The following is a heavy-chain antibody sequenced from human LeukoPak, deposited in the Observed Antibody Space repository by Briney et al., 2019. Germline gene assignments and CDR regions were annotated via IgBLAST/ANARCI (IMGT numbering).Heavy chain of an antibody. V-gene: IGHV4-34*01. J-gene: IGHJ3*01. Sequence: SETLSLTCAVYGGSFSGYYWSWIRQPPGKGLEWIGEINHSGSTNYNPSLKSRVTISVDTSKNQFSLKLSSVTAADTAVYYCAGFDYDSSGQSDHWGQGTMVTVSS. D-gene: IGHD3-22*01. CDR3: AGFDYDSSGQSDH. CDR1: GGSFSGYY. CDR2: INHSGST.